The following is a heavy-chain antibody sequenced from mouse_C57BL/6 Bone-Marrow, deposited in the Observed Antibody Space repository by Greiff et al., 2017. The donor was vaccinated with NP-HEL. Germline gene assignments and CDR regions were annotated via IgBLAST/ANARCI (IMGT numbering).Heavy chain of an antibody. J-gene: IGHJ1*03. CDR2: ISNGGGST. CDR1: GFTFSDYY. V-gene: IGHV5-12*01. Sequence: EVQRVESGGGLVQPGGSLKLSCAASGFTFSDYYMYWVRQTPEKRLEWVAYISNGGGSTYYPDTVKGRFTISRDNAKNTLYLQMSRLKSEDTAMYYCARQGSIDVWGTGTTVTVSS. CDR3: ARQGSIDV.